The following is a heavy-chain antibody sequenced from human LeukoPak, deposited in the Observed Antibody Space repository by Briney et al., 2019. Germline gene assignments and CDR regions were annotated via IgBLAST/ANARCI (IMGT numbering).Heavy chain of an antibody. J-gene: IGHJ4*02. CDR1: GGSISSYY. V-gene: IGHV4-59*12. D-gene: IGHD6-19*01. Sequence: SETLSLTCTVSGGSISSYYWSWIRQPPGKGLEWIGYIYYSGSTNYNPSLKSRVTISVDTSKNQFSLKLSSVSAADTAVYYCAREAVAGTFESGYYFDYWGQGTLVTVSS. CDR3: AREAVAGTFESGYYFDY. CDR2: IYYSGST.